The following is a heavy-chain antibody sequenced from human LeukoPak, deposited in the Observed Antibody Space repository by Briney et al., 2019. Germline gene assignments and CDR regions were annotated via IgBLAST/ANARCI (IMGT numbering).Heavy chain of an antibody. D-gene: IGHD3-10*01. CDR2: ISPGGSDT. J-gene: IGHJ4*02. CDR3: AKRGGYETMAAFDY. V-gene: IGHV3-23*01. CDR1: GFTFNNYA. Sequence: GGSLRLSCAASGFTFNNYAMSWVRQAPGKGLECVSAISPGGSDTYYADSVRGRLTISRDNSKKTLYLQMSSLRAEDSALYYCAKRGGYETMAAFDYWGQGTLVTVSS.